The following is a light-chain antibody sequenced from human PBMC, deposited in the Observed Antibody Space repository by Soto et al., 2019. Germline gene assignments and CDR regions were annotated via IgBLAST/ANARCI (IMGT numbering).Light chain of an antibody. CDR3: QQASSFPLT. V-gene: IGKV1-12*01. Sequence: IQMTQSPSSVSAAVGDRVTITCRASQVISSWLAWYQQRPGTAPKLLIYGAATLRSGVPSRFSGSESGTEFTLTITSLQPEDSATYYCQQASSFPLTFSGGTKVEVQ. CDR1: QVISSW. CDR2: GAA. J-gene: IGKJ4*01.